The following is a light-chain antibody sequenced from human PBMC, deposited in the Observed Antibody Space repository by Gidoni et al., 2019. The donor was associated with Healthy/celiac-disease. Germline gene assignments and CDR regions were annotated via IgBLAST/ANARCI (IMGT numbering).Light chain of an antibody. CDR2: RNN. J-gene: IGLJ3*02. CDR1: SSNIGSNY. CDR3: AAWDDSLSGWV. V-gene: IGLV1-47*01. Sequence: QSVVTQPPSASGTPRQGVTISCSGSSSNIGSNYGYWYQQLPGTAPKLLIYRNNQRPSGVPDRFSGSKSGTSASLAISGLRSEDEADYYCAAWDDSLSGWVFGGGTKLTVL.